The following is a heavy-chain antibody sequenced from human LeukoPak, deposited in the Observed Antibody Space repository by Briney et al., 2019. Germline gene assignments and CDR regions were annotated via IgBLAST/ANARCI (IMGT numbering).Heavy chain of an antibody. J-gene: IGHJ4*02. D-gene: IGHD3-3*01. V-gene: IGHV4-39*07. CDR1: GGSISSSSYY. CDR2: IYYSGST. CDR3: ARESSITIFGVVILRPPDY. Sequence: SETLSLTCTVSGGSISSSSYYWGWIRQPPGKGLEWIGSIYYSGSTYYNPSLKSRVTISVDTSKNQFSLKLSSVTAADTAVYYCARESSITIFGVVILRPPDYWGQGTLVTVSS.